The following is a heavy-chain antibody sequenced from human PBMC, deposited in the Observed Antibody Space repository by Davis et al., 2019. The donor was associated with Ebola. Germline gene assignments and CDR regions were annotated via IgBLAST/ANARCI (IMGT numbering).Heavy chain of an antibody. CDR3: ARRAEVVTDYFDY. J-gene: IGHJ4*02. CDR1: GGTFSSYA. CDR2: IIPVFGIP. D-gene: IGHD2-21*02. Sequence: SVKVSCKASGGTFSSYAISWVRQAPGQGLDWMGGIIPVFGIPKYAQKFQGRVTITADESTSTAYMELSSLRSEDTAVYYCARRAEVVTDYFDYWGQGTLVTVSS. V-gene: IGHV1-69*13.